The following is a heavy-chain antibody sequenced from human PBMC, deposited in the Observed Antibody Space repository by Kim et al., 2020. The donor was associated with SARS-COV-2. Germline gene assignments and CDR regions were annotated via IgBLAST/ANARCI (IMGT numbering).Heavy chain of an antibody. V-gene: IGHV4-59*13. Sequence: SETLSLTCTVSGGSISSYYWSWIRQPPGKGLEWIGYIYYSGSTNYNVSLKSRVTISVDTSKNQFSLKLSSVTAADTAVYYCASGHYYGSGSYYIPYYFDYWGQGTLVTVSS. CDR2: IYYSGST. J-gene: IGHJ4*02. CDR1: GGSISSYY. CDR3: ASGHYYGSGSYYIPYYFDY. D-gene: IGHD3-10*01.